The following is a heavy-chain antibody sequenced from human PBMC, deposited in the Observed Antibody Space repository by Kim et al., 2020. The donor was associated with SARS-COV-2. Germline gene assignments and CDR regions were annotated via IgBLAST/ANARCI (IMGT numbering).Heavy chain of an antibody. D-gene: IGHD5-18*01. Sequence: GGSLRLSCAASGFTFSDYYMSWIRQAPGKGLEWVSYISSSGSTIYYADSVKGRFTISRDNAKNSLYLQMNSLRAEDTAVYYCARDRDTAMAHLGGDYWGQGTLVTVSS. V-gene: IGHV3-11*01. CDR3: ARDRDTAMAHLGGDY. CDR2: ISSSGSTI. CDR1: GFTFSDYY. J-gene: IGHJ4*02.